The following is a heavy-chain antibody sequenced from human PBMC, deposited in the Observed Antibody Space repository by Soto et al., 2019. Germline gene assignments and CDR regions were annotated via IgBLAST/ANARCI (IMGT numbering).Heavy chain of an antibody. CDR2: IHYSGST. CDR1: WGPINHDY. V-gene: IGHV4-59*12. J-gene: IGHJ4*02. CDR3: ARLYYDSSGYIDY. D-gene: IGHD3-22*01. Sequence: SETPSPNRRVSWGPINHDYWRWNRHPPGEGPGWIGYIHYSGSTNYNPSLRSRVTISVDTSKNQLSLRLTSVTAADTAVYYCARLYYDSSGYIDYWGQGTLVTVSS.